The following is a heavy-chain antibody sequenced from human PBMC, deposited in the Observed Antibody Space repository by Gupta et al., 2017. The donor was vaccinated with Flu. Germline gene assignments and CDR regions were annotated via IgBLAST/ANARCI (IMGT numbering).Heavy chain of an antibody. CDR1: GFPFSDYY. V-gene: IGHV3-11*05. CDR3: ARVGYSSGWIDYYYYYGMDV. CDR2: ISSSSSYT. J-gene: IGHJ6*02. Sequence: QVQLVASGGGLVKPGGSLSLSCAASGFPFSDYYMSWIRQAPGKGLEWVSYISSSSSYTNYADSVKGRFTISRDNAKNSLYLQMNSLRAEDTAVYYCARVGYSSGWIDYYYYYGMDVWGQGTTVTVSS. D-gene: IGHD6-19*01.